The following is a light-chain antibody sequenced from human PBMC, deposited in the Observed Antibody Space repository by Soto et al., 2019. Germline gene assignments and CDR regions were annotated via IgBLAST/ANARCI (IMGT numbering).Light chain of an antibody. Sequence: EIVMTQSPATLSVSPGERATLSCRASQSVSSNLAWYQQKPGQAPRLLIYGASTRATGIPARFSGSGSGTEFTLTISSLQSEDFAVYYCQQYTNWPTFGQGPKVEIK. CDR3: QQYTNWPT. V-gene: IGKV3-15*01. CDR2: GAS. CDR1: QSVSSN. J-gene: IGKJ1*01.